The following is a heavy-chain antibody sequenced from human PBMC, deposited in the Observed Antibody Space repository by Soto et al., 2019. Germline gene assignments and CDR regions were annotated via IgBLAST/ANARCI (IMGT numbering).Heavy chain of an antibody. Sequence: GESLKISCKGSGYSFTSYWIGWVRQMPGKGLEWMGIIYPGDSDTRYSPSFQGQVTISADKSISTAYLQWSSLKASDTAMYYCASRNCGGDCYSHFDSWGQGALVTVSS. CDR1: GYSFTSYW. D-gene: IGHD2-21*02. CDR2: IYPGDSDT. CDR3: ASRNCGGDCYSHFDS. V-gene: IGHV5-51*01. J-gene: IGHJ4*02.